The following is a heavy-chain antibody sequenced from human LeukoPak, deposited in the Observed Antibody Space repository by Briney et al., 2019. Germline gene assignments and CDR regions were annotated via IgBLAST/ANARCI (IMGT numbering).Heavy chain of an antibody. CDR1: GGSISSSSYY. CDR3: ARDKEPFMTTVTPGY. CDR2: IYYSGST. J-gene: IGHJ4*02. D-gene: IGHD4-17*01. Sequence: SETLSLTCTVSGGSISSSSYYWGWIRQPPGKGLEWIGSIYYSGSTYYNPSLKSRVTISVDTSKNQFSLKLSSVTAADTAVYYCARDKEPFMTTVTPGYWGQGTLVTVSS. V-gene: IGHV4-39*02.